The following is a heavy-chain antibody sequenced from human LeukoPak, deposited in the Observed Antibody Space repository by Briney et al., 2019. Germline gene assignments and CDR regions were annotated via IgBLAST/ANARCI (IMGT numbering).Heavy chain of an antibody. CDR3: ARLQGYSGPKDPFDL. Sequence: GESLKISCKGSEYTFTDYWIGWVRQMPGKGLEWMGIIYPADSDTRYGPSFQGQVTISADKFTTTIYLEWSSLKASDTAMYFCARLQGYSGPKDPFDLWGQGTLVTVSS. CDR2: IYPADSDT. V-gene: IGHV5-51*01. D-gene: IGHD3-10*01. J-gene: IGHJ3*01. CDR1: EYTFTDYW.